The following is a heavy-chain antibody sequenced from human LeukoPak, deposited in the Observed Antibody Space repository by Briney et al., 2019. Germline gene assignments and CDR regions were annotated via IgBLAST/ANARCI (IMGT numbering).Heavy chain of an antibody. D-gene: IGHD1-1*01. CDR2: LLHDDTNK. CDR3: ARSPPSEYTPYYFDF. J-gene: IGHJ4*02. Sequence: GGSLRLSCAASGFTFSDYTIHWVRRAPGRGLEWVSGLLHDDTNKYYADSVKGRFTISRDNSKNTLYLQMNTLRPEDTAIYYCARSPPSEYTPYYFDFWGQGALVTVSS. CDR1: GFTFSDYT. V-gene: IGHV3-30-3*01.